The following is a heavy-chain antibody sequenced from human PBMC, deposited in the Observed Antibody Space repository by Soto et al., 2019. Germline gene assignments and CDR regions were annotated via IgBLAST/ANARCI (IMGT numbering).Heavy chain of an antibody. Sequence: SETLSLTCTVSGGSISSYYWSWIRQPPGKGLEWIGYIYYSGSTNYNPSLKSRVTISVDTSKNQFSLKLSSVTAADTAVYYCARHHVVASRFDPWGQGTLVTVSS. J-gene: IGHJ5*02. V-gene: IGHV4-59*01. CDR3: ARHHVVASRFDP. CDR1: GGSISSYY. D-gene: IGHD2-15*01. CDR2: IYYSGST.